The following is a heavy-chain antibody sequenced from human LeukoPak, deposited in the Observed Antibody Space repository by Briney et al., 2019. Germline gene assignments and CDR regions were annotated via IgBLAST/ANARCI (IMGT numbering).Heavy chain of an antibody. CDR2: ISGGGGST. D-gene: IGHD6-19*01. CDR3: APHSTVAGAGGYFDY. Sequence: PGGSLRLSCAASGFTFSTYGMSWVRQAPGRGLEWVSAISGGGGSTYYADSVKGRFPISRDNSKNTLFLQMNSLRAEDTAVYYCAPHSTVAGAGGYFDYWGQGALVTVSS. J-gene: IGHJ4*02. V-gene: IGHV3-23*01. CDR1: GFTFSTYG.